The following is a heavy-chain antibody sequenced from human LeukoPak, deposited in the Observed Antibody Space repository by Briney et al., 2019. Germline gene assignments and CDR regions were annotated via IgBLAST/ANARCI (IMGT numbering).Heavy chain of an antibody. CDR3: ANDYGDYGRLGY. J-gene: IGHJ4*02. CDR2: ITGSGHNT. Sequence: PGGSLRLSCAASGFTFNNYAMNWVRQAPGKGLEWVSAITGSGHNTFYADSVKGRFTMSRDNSKNALYLQMNSLRAEDTAVYYCANDYGDYGRLGYWGQGTLVTVSS. CDR1: GFTFNNYA. V-gene: IGHV3-23*01. D-gene: IGHD4-17*01.